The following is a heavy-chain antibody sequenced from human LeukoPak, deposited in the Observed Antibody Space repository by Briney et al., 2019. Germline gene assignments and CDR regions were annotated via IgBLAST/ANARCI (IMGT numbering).Heavy chain of an antibody. Sequence: PSETLSLTCSVSGGCITSYSWTWIRQSPGKGLECIGYIYTIGRTDYSPFLESRVTISLDKSRNQFSLKLPSVTPADTPVYYCARRCYSSGYSDSSDIGGQ. CDR1: GGCITSYS. V-gene: IGHV4-4*09. D-gene: IGHD3-22*01. J-gene: IGHJ3*02. CDR2: IYTIGRT. CDR3: ARRCYSSGYSDSSDI.